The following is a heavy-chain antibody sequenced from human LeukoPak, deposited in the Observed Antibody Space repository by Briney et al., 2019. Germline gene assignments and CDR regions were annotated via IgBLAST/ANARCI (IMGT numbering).Heavy chain of an antibody. Sequence: GGSLTLSCAASGFTFSSFGMHWVRQAPGKGLEWVAFIRYDGSNKYYADSVRGRFTISRDNSKNTLYLQMNSLRAEDTAVYYCAKGYSSSENYWGQGTLVTVSS. D-gene: IGHD6-13*01. J-gene: IGHJ4*02. CDR2: IRYDGSNK. V-gene: IGHV3-30*02. CDR1: GFTFSSFG. CDR3: AKGYSSSENY.